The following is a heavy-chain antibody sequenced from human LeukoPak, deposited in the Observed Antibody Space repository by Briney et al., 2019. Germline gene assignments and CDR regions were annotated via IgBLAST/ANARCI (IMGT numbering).Heavy chain of an antibody. CDR2: IYYSGST. D-gene: IGHD1-1*01. J-gene: IGHJ4*02. V-gene: IGHV4-59*01. Sequence: PSETLSLTCTVSGGSISSYYWSWIRQPPGKGLEWIGYIYYSGSTNYNPSLKGRVTMSVDTSKNQFSLKLTSVTAADTAVYYCASAPPTSTFFYFDFWGQGTLVTVSS. CDR1: GGSISSYY. CDR3: ASAPPTSTFFYFDF.